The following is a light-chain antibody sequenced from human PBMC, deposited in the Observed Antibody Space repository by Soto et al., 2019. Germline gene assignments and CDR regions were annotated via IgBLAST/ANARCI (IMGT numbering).Light chain of an antibody. V-gene: IGLV1-44*01. Sequence: QSVLTQPPSASGTPGQRVTISWSGSSSNIGGNPVNWYQQLPGTAPQLLIYNNNQRPSGVPDRFSGSKSGTSASLAISGLQSEDEADYYCAAWHDSLNGPVFGGGTKVTVL. CDR2: NNN. CDR1: SSNIGGNP. CDR3: AAWHDSLNGPV. J-gene: IGLJ3*02.